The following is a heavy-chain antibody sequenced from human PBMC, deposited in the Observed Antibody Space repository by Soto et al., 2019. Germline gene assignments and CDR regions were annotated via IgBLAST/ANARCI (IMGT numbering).Heavy chain of an antibody. CDR3: LREVNYTNSWKPFVY. D-gene: IGHD6-13*01. CDR1: GFTFSSYS. Sequence: GGSLRLSCVASGFTFSSYSMNWVRQTPGKGLEWVSYISNSSSTIYYADSVRGRFTISRDNAKNSLYLQMNSLRAEDTAVYFCLREVNYTNSWKPFVYWGQGTLVPVSS. CDR2: ISNSSSTI. V-gene: IGHV3-48*01. J-gene: IGHJ4*02.